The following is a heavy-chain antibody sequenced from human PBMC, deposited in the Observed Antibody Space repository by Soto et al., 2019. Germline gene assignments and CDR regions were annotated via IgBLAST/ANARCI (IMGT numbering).Heavy chain of an antibody. J-gene: IGHJ3*01. V-gene: IGHV4-59*01. CDR1: GGSITPYY. D-gene: IGHD2-15*01. CDR2: VSYNGNT. CDR3: ARQQYTVVTAFDV. Sequence: SETLSLTCTVSGGSITPYYWSWIRQPPGEGLEWIGYVSYNGNTDYNPSLKSRVSISVDTSKNEFSLKLNSLTAADAAIYFCARQQYTVVTAFDVWGRGTMVAVSS.